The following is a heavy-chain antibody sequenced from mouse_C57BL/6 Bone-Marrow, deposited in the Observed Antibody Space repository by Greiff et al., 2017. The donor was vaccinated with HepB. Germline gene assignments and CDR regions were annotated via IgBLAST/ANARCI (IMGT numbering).Heavy chain of an antibody. CDR1: GYTFTSYW. J-gene: IGHJ1*03. Sequence: QVQLQQPGAELVRPGTSVKLSCKASGYTFTSYWMHWVKQRPGQGLEWIGVIDPSDSYTNYNQKFKGNATLTVDTSSSTAYMQLSSLTSEDSAVYYCARGYSVWGTGTTVTVSS. V-gene: IGHV1-59*01. CDR2: IDPSDSYT. CDR3: ARGYSV.